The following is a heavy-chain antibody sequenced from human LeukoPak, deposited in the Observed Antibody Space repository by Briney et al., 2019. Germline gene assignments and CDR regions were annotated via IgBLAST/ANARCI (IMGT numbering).Heavy chain of an antibody. CDR2: IYSGTNT. Sequence: GGSLRLSCAASGFTVSSNYMGWVRQAPGKGLEWVSVIYSGTNTYYADSVKGRFTISRDNSKNTLYLQMNSLRAEDTAVFYCARGHADSSGSWYGRFDCWGQGTLVTVSS. J-gene: IGHJ4*02. CDR3: ARGHADSSGSWYGRFDC. D-gene: IGHD6-13*01. V-gene: IGHV3-53*01. CDR1: GFTVSSNY.